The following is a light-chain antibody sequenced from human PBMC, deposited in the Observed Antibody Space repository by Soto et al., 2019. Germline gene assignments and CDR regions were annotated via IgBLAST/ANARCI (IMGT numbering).Light chain of an antibody. V-gene: IGKV2-30*01. CDR3: MQGSHWLS. Sequence: DVVMTQSPLSLPVTLGQPASISCSSSQSLVYSDGNTYLSWFQQRPGQSPRRLIYKVSNRDSGVPDKFSGSGSGTDFTLKISRVEAEDVGIYYCMQGSHWLSFGQGTKLEIK. CDR1: QSLVYSDGNTY. J-gene: IGKJ2*01. CDR2: KVS.